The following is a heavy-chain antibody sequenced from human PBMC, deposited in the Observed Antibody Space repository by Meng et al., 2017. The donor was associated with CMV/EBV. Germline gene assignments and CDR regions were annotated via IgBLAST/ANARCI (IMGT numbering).Heavy chain of an antibody. CDR3: AREGSSGSAYYFDY. CDR2: INPSGGST. D-gene: IGHD6-19*01. Sequence: KAAGYIFTSYYMHWVRQAPGQGLEWMGIINPSGGSTSYAQKFQGRVTMTRDTSTSTVYMELSSLRSEDTAVYYCAREGSSGSAYYFDYWGQGTLVTVSS. CDR1: GYIFTSYY. J-gene: IGHJ4*02. V-gene: IGHV1-46*01.